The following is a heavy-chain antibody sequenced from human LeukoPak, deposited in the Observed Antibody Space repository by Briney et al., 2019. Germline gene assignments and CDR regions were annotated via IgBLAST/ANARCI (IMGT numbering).Heavy chain of an antibody. J-gene: IGHJ4*02. Sequence: PGGSLRLSCAASGFTFSSYAMSWVRQAPGKGLEWVANIRQDGSDKYSVDSVKGRFTISRDNAKNSLYLQMNSLRAEDTAVYYCARVDDYGSGSFYGSLDYWGQGIVVTVSS. V-gene: IGHV3-7*01. CDR2: IRQDGSDK. CDR3: ARVDDYGSGSFYGSLDY. CDR1: GFTFSSYA. D-gene: IGHD3-10*01.